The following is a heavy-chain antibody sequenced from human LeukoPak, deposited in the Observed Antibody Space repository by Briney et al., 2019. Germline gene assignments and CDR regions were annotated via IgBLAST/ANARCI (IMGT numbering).Heavy chain of an antibody. CDR2: IKQDGSEK. V-gene: IGHV3-7*01. CDR3: AKSSAYYYMDA. CDR1: GFTFSSYG. J-gene: IGHJ6*03. D-gene: IGHD3-10*01. Sequence: RAGGSLRLSCAASGFTFSSYGMHWVRQAPGKGLEWVANIKQDGSEKYYVDSVKGRFTISRDNAKNSLYLQMNSLRAEDTAVYYCAKSSAYYYMDAWGQGTTVTVSS.